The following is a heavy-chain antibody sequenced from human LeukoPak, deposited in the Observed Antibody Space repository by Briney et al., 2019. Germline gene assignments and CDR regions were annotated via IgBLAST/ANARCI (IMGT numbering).Heavy chain of an antibody. V-gene: IGHV4-4*02. J-gene: IGHJ4*02. D-gene: IGHD3-10*01. CDR3: ASSRRVPGISIGYFDY. Sequence: PSETLSLTCAVSGGSISSSNWWSWVRQPPGKGLEWIGEIYHSGSTNYNPSLKSRVTISVDKSKNQFSLKLSSVTAADTAVYYCASSRRVPGISIGYFDYWGQGTLVTVSS. CDR2: IYHSGST. CDR1: GGSISSSNW.